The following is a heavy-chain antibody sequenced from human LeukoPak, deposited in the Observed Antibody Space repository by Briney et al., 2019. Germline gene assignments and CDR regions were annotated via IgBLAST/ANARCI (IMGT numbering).Heavy chain of an antibody. D-gene: IGHD4-17*01. CDR3: ARGTLVTVRHYGMDV. CDR2: IIPILGIA. CDR1: GGTFSSYA. Sequence: ASVKVSCKASGGTFSSYAISWVRQAPGQGLEWMGRIIPILGIANYAQKFQGRVTITADKSTSTAYMGLSSLRSEDTAVYYCARGTLVTVRHYGMDVWGQGTTVTVSS. V-gene: IGHV1-69*04. J-gene: IGHJ6*02.